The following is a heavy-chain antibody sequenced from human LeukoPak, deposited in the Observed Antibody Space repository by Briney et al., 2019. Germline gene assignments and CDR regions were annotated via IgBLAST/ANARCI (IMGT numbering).Heavy chain of an antibody. V-gene: IGHV1-69*05. J-gene: IGHJ6*03. CDR3: ARAITGTTYYYYYYMDV. CDR2: IIPIFGTA. Sequence: GSSVKVSCKASGGTFSSYAISWVRQAPGQGLEWMGGIIPIFGTANYAQKFQGRVTITTDEPTSTAYMELSRLRSDDTAVYYCARAITGTTYYYYYYMDVWGKGTTVTVSS. CDR1: GGTFSSYA. D-gene: IGHD1-7*01.